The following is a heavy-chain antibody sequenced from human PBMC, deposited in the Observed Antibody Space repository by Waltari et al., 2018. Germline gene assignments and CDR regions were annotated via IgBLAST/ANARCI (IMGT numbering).Heavy chain of an antibody. CDR3: KSARLVRGGFDY. J-gene: IGHJ4*02. D-gene: IGHD3-10*01. Sequence: EVQLVESGGGLVQPGRSLRLSCTASGFTFGDYAMSWVRQAPGKGLEWVGFIRSKAYGGTTEYAASVKGRFTISRDDSKSIAYLQMNSLKTEDTAVYYCKSARLVRGGFDYWGQGTLVTVSS. V-gene: IGHV3-49*04. CDR1: GFTFGDYA. CDR2: IRSKAYGGTT.